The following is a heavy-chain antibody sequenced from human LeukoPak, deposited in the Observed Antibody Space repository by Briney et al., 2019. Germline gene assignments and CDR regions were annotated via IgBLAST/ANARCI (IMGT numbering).Heavy chain of an antibody. V-gene: IGHV3-21*04. CDR1: GFSFSNYT. CDR2: ITNRGSHL. CDR3: ARLVQVAHFDY. J-gene: IGHJ4*02. D-gene: IGHD2-15*01. Sequence: GSLRLSCAASGFSFSNYTMSWVRQAPGKGLEWVSSITNRGSHLYYADSVKGRFSVSRDNANNSLYLQMDSLRAEDTAVYYCARLVQVAHFDYWGQGTLVTVSS.